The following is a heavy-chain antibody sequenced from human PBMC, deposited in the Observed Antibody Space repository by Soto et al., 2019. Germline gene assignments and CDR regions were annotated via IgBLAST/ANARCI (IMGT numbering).Heavy chain of an antibody. J-gene: IGHJ6*02. Sequence: GGSLRLSCAASGFTVSSNYMSWVRQAPGKGLEWVSVIYSGGSTYYADSVKGRFTISRDNSKNTLYLQVNSLRAEDTAVYFCAKDRIVLSRTSYYYGMDVWGQGTTVTVSS. D-gene: IGHD3-22*01. CDR2: IYSGGST. CDR3: AKDRIVLSRTSYYYGMDV. V-gene: IGHV3-66*02. CDR1: GFTVSSNY.